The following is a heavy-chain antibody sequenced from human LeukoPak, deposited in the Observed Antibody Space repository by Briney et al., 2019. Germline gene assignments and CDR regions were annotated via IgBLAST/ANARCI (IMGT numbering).Heavy chain of an antibody. V-gene: IGHV3-23*01. CDR1: GFTFSSYA. CDR2: ISGSGDNT. J-gene: IGHJ4*02. CDR3: AKGSYYDSSGSFYFDY. D-gene: IGHD3-22*01. Sequence: GGSLRLSCAASGFTFSSYAMSWVRQAPGKGLERVSGISGSGDNTYYADSVKGRSIISRDNSKNTLYVQVNSLGTEDTAAYYCAKGSYYDSSGSFYFDYWGQGTLVTVSS.